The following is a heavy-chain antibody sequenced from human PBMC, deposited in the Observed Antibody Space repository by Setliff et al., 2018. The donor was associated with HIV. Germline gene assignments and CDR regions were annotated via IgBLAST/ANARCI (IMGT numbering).Heavy chain of an antibody. V-gene: IGHV1-69*13. Sequence: SVKVSCKASGGTFSSYTISWVRQAPGQGLEWMGGIIPIFRTPKYAQKFQGRVTITADESTSTAYMELSSLRSEDTAVYYCARGGSITMIVVVPWAFDIWGQGTMVTVSS. J-gene: IGHJ3*02. CDR2: IIPIFRTP. D-gene: IGHD3-22*01. CDR3: ARGGSITMIVVVPWAFDI. CDR1: GGTFSSYT.